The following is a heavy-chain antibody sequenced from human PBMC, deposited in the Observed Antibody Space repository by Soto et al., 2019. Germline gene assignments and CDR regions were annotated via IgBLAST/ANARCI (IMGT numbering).Heavy chain of an antibody. J-gene: IGHJ4*02. Sequence: VGSLRLSCAASGFTVSRDYMDWVRQAPGKGLEWVSAITSGGSTYSADSVKGRFTISRDNSKNTLYLQINSLRAEDTAVYYCARVEGGMVAYWGQGTLVTVSS. V-gene: IGHV3-53*01. CDR3: ARVEGGMVAY. CDR2: ITSGGST. D-gene: IGHD1-26*01. CDR1: GFTVSRDY.